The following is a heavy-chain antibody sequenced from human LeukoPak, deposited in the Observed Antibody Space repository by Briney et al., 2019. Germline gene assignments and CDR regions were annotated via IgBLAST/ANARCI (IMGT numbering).Heavy chain of an antibody. J-gene: IGHJ6*02. CDR2: ISSSSSYI. CDR1: GFTFSSYS. Sequence: GGSLRLSCAASGFTFSSYSMNWVRQAPGQGPEWVSSISSSSSYIYYADSVKGRLTISRDNAKNSLYPQMNSLRAEDTAVYYCAGYSSNWYVVDHYYDLEVWGQGTTVTVSS. CDR3: AGYSSNWYVVDHYYDLEV. D-gene: IGHD6-13*01. V-gene: IGHV3-21*01.